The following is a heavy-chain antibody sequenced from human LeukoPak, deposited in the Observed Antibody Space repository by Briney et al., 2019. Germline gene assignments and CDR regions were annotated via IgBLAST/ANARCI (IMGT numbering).Heavy chain of an antibody. D-gene: IGHD6-13*01. CDR1: GFTFSSYA. Sequence: GGSLRLSCAASGFTFSSYAMSWVRQAPGKGLEWVSAISGSGGSTYYADSVKGRFTISRDNSKNTLYLQMNSLRAEDTAVYYCANSGSGYSSSWYKADAFDIWGQGTMVTVSS. V-gene: IGHV3-23*01. CDR3: ANSGSGYSSSWYKADAFDI. J-gene: IGHJ3*02. CDR2: ISGSGGST.